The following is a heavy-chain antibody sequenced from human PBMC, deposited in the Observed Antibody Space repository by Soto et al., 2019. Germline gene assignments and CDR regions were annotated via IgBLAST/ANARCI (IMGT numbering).Heavy chain of an antibody. CDR2: IVVGSGNT. CDR1: GFTFTSSA. CDR3: AADRVATIFSSHYGMDD. V-gene: IGHV1-58*01. Sequence: SVNVSCKASGFTFTSSAVQWVRQARVQRLEWVGWIVVGSGNTNYAQKFQERVTITRDMSTSTAYMELSSLRSEDTAVYYCAADRVATIFSSHYGMDDWGQGTTVTVSS. D-gene: IGHD5-12*01. J-gene: IGHJ6*02.